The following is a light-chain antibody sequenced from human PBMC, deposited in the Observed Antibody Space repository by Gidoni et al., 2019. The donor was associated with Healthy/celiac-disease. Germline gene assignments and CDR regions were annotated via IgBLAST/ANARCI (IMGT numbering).Light chain of an antibody. CDR2: GAS. J-gene: IGKJ2*01. V-gene: IGKV3-15*01. Sequence: EIVMTQSPATLSVSPGERATTSCRASLNFSNNLAWSQQKPGQAPRPLIYGASTSATVIPARFSGSGSGTEFTLTISSLQYEDFAVDYCQQYNNWPPYTFGQGTKLEIK. CDR3: QQYNNWPPYT. CDR1: LNFSNN.